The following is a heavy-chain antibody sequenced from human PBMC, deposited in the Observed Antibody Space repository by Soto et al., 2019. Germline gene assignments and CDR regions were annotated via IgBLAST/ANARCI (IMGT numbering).Heavy chain of an antibody. CDR3: ARVEGGQYCSSTSCYSLDP. D-gene: IGHD2-2*01. CDR2: IYYSGST. V-gene: IGHV4-31*03. Sequence: QVQLQESGPGLVKPSQTLSLTCTVSGGSISSGGYYWSWIRQHPGKGLEWIGYIYYSGSTYYNPSLKSRVTISVDTPKNQFSLKLSSVTAADTAVYYCARVEGGQYCSSTSCYSLDPWGQGTLVTVSS. J-gene: IGHJ5*02. CDR1: GGSISSGGYY.